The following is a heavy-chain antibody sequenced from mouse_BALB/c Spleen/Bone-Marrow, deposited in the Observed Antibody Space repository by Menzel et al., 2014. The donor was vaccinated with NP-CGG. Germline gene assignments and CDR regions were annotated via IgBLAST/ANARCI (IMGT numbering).Heavy chain of an antibody. CDR1: GYAFTNYL. D-gene: IGHD4-1*01. CDR2: INPGSGGT. Sequence: VKLLESGAELVRPGTSVKVSCKASGYAFTNYLIEWVKQRPGQGLEWIGVINPGSGGTNYNEKFKAKATLTADKSSSTAYMQRSSLASDDSAVYFCARCLTGTSAMDYWGQGTSVTVSS. V-gene: IGHV1-54*01. J-gene: IGHJ4*01. CDR3: ARCLTGTSAMDY.